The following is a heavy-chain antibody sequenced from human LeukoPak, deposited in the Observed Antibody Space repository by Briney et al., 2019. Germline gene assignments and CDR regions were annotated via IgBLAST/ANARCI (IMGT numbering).Heavy chain of an antibody. J-gene: IGHJ4*02. Sequence: PSQTLSLTCTVSGGSISSSDYYWSWIRQPPGKGLEWIGYIYYSGSTYYNPSLKSRVTISVDTSKNQFSLKLSSVTAADTAVYYCARWAERGGYSYGLYYFDYWGQGTLVTVSS. D-gene: IGHD5-18*01. CDR2: IYYSGST. V-gene: IGHV4-30-4*01. CDR3: ARWAERGGYSYGLYYFDY. CDR1: GGSISSSDYY.